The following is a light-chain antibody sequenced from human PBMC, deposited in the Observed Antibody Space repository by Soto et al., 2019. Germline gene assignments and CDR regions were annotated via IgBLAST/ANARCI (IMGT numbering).Light chain of an antibody. Sequence: DVQLTQSPSSLSASVGDRVTITCRASQTLNNYLNWYQHNPGEAPKFLIFASSSLQSGVPSRFSGRASGTEFTLTINNLQPEDFATYFCQQAYTFPWTFGQGTKVDIK. CDR2: ASS. CDR3: QQAYTFPWT. CDR1: QTLNNY. V-gene: IGKV1-39*01. J-gene: IGKJ1*01.